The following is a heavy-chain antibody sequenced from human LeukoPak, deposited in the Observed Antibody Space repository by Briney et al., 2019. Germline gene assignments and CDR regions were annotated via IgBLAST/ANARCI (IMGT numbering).Heavy chain of an antibody. D-gene: IGHD1-1*01. V-gene: IGHV3-9*01. J-gene: IGHJ4*02. CDR2: ISWNSDNI. CDR1: GFTFDDYA. Sequence: GGSLRLSCAASGFTFDDYAMHWVRQAPGKGLEWVSGISWNSDNIAYADSVKGRFTISRDNAKNCLYLQMNSLRAEDTALYYCAKYVSGYGNTWNRFDDWGQGTLVTVSS. CDR3: AKYVSGYGNTWNRFDD.